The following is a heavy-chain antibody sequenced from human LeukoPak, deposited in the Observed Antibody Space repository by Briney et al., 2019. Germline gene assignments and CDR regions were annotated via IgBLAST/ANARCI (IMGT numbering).Heavy chain of an antibody. CDR3: ARDYYYDSSGYSDFDY. D-gene: IGHD3-22*01. CDR1: GYTFTSYY. CDR2: INPSGGST. J-gene: IGHJ4*02. V-gene: IGHV1-46*01. Sequence: ASVKVSCKASGYTFTSYYMHWVRQAPGQGLEWMGIINPSGGSTSYAQKFQGRVTMTRDTSTSTVYMGLSSLRSEDTAMYYCARDYYYDSSGYSDFDYWGQGTLVTVPS.